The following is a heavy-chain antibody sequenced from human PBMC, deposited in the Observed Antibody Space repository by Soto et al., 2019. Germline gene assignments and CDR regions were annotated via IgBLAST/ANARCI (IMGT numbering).Heavy chain of an antibody. CDR3: AREENCSGGTCYSEYFHR. CDR1: YS. V-gene: IGHV1-46*01. D-gene: IGHD2-15*01. Sequence: YSMHWVRLAPGQGLEWMGVVNPSGGSTKYAQNFQGRVTMTRDTSTTTIYMELSSLRSDDTAIYYCAREENCSGGTCYSEYFHRWGQGTLVTVSS. J-gene: IGHJ1*01. CDR2: VNPSGGST.